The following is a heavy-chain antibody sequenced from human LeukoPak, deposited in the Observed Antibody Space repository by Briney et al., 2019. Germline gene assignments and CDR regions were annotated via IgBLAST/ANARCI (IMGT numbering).Heavy chain of an antibody. CDR1: GFTFSSYG. CDR2: ISGSGGST. V-gene: IGHV3-23*01. Sequence: GGSLRLSCAASGFTFSSYGMSWVRQAPGKGLEWVSAISGSGGSTYYADSVKGRFTISRDNSKNTLYLQMNSLRAEDTAVYYCAREKEYGSGSYLDYWGQGTLVTVSS. J-gene: IGHJ4*02. D-gene: IGHD3-10*01. CDR3: AREKEYGSGSYLDY.